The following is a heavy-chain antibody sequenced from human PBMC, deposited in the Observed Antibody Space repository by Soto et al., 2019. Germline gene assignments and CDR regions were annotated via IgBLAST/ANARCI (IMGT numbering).Heavy chain of an antibody. CDR3: ARDRTVTTGEDGMDV. V-gene: IGHV1-18*01. D-gene: IGHD4-17*01. Sequence: WASVKVSFKASGYTFTSYGISWLRQAPGQGLEWMGWISAYNGNTNYAQKLQGRVTMTTDTSTSTAYMELRSLRSDDTAVYYCARDRTVTTGEDGMDVWGQGTTVTVSS. J-gene: IGHJ6*02. CDR2: ISAYNGNT. CDR1: GYTFTSYG.